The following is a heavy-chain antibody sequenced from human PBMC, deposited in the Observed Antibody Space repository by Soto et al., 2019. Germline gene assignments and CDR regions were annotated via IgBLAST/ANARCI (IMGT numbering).Heavy chain of an antibody. Sequence: SVKVSCKASGGTFSSYAISWVRQAPGQGLEWMGGIIPIFGTANYAQKFQGRVTITADESTSTAYMELSSLRSEDTAVYYCARDLPAAKHPYYYYGMDVWGQGTTVTVSS. CDR2: IIPIFGTA. J-gene: IGHJ6*02. CDR1: GGTFSSYA. D-gene: IGHD2-2*01. CDR3: ARDLPAAKHPYYYYGMDV. V-gene: IGHV1-69*13.